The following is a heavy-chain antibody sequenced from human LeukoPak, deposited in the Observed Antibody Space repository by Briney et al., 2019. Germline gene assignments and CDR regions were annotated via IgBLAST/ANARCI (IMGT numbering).Heavy chain of an antibody. D-gene: IGHD5-18*01. Sequence: SETLSLTCAVYGGSFSGYYWSWIRQPPGKGLEWIGYIYYSGSTNYNPSLKSRVTISVDTSKNQFSLKLSSVTAADTAVYYCARQMDTAMVAIDYWGQGTLVTVSS. CDR1: GGSFSGYY. CDR2: IYYSGST. V-gene: IGHV4-59*01. J-gene: IGHJ4*02. CDR3: ARQMDTAMVAIDY.